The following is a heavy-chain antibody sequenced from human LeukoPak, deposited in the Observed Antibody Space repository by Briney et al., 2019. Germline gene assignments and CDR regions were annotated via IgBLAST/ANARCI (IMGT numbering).Heavy chain of an antibody. CDR1: VYTLSEFS. CDR2: FHPEDGET. Sequence: ASVKVSCKVSVYTLSEFSIHWVRQAPGKGLEWMGGFHPEDGETIYAQKFQGRVTVTEDTSTDTAYMELSSLRSEDTAVYHCASLTGDENFDYWGQGTLVTVSS. CDR3: ASLTGDENFDY. V-gene: IGHV1-24*01. D-gene: IGHD7-27*01. J-gene: IGHJ4*02.